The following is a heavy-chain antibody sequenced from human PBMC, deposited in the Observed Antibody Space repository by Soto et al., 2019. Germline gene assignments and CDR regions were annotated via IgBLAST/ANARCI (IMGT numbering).Heavy chain of an antibody. Sequence: QVQLVQSGAEVKKPGSSVKVSCKASGGTFSSYAISWVRQAPGQGLEWMGGIMPIFGTANYAQKFQGRVTITADESTSTAYMERSSLRSEDTAVYYRARGDRGYSYGPAVIDYWGQGTLVTVSS. CDR1: GGTFSSYA. D-gene: IGHD5-18*01. V-gene: IGHV1-69*01. CDR3: ARGDRGYSYGPAVIDY. CDR2: IMPIFGTA. J-gene: IGHJ4*02.